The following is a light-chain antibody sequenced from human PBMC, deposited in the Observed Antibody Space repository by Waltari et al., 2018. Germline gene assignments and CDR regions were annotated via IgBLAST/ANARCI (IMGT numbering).Light chain of an antibody. V-gene: IGLV3-1*01. Sequence: SYELTQPPSVSVSPGQTASITCSGDKLGDKSVCWYQQKPGQAPVAVIYQDNKRPSGIPERFSGSNSGNTATLTISGTQAMDEGDYYCQAWDSSTVYVFGGGTKLTVL. CDR2: QDN. J-gene: IGLJ2*01. CDR3: QAWDSSTVYV. CDR1: KLGDKS.